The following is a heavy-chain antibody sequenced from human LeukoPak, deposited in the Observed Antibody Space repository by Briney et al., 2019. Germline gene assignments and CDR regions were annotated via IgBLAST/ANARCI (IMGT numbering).Heavy chain of an antibody. CDR2: INHSGST. J-gene: IGHJ4*02. Sequence: PSETLSLTCAVYGGSFSGYYWSWIRQPPGKGLEWIGEINHSGSTNYNPSLKSRVTISVDTSKNQFSLKLSSVTAADTAVYYCAMWSYYEFCIGYYISLTPFDYWVQGTLVTVS. D-gene: IGHD3-3*01. CDR1: GGSFSGYY. CDR3: AMWSYYEFCIGYYISLTPFDY. V-gene: IGHV4-34*01.